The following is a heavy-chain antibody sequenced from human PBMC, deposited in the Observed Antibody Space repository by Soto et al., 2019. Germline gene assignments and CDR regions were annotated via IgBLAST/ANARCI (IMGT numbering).Heavy chain of an antibody. J-gene: IGHJ4*02. CDR2: IYPGDSHT. D-gene: IGHD2-2*02. CDR1: GYSFTSYW. Sequence: LKISCKGSGYSFTSYWIGWVRQMPGKGLEWLGIIYPGDSHTRYSPSFQGQVTISADKSISTAYLQWNSLKASDTAIYYCARQGYCSTTACSTVDYWGQGTLVTVSS. V-gene: IGHV5-51*01. CDR3: ARQGYCSTTACSTVDY.